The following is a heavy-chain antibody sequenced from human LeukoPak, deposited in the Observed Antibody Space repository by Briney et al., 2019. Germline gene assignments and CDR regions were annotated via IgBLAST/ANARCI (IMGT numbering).Heavy chain of an antibody. CDR3: ARDNKADGTWGNYYSYDGMDD. J-gene: IGHJ6*02. D-gene: IGHD6-13*01. Sequence: ASVKVSCKASGYSFIVYYMHWVGQAPGQGLEWIGCINPNSGGTYYAQKFQGSVTMTRDTSISTAYMELSRLRSDDTAVYYCARDNKADGTWGNYYSYDGMDDWGQGTTVTVSS. CDR1: GYSFIVYY. CDR2: INPNSGGT. V-gene: IGHV1-2*02.